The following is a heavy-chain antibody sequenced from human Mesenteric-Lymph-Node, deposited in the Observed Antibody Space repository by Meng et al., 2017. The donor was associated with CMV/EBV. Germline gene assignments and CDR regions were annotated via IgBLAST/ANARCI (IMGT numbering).Heavy chain of an antibody. CDR2: IYRGDNT. V-gene: IGHV3-66*01. J-gene: IGHJ4*02. CDR1: GFNVRDKY. Sequence: VHLGELGGGLVQPGGSLRLSCAASGFNVRDKYMSWVRQAPGKGLEWVCIIYRGDNTYYIDSVKDRFTVSRDNSKNTMYLQMNSLRVEDTAVYYCTGDSVSNPNLDYWGQGTLVTVSS. D-gene: IGHD3-10*01. CDR3: TGDSVSNPNLDY.